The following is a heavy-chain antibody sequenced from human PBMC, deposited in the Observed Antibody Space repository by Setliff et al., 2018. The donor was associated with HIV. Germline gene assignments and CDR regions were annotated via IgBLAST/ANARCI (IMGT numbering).Heavy chain of an antibody. D-gene: IGHD6-6*01. CDR3: ARDDDYISSSGLGY. CDR2: LVPVFHTP. J-gene: IGHJ4*02. Sequence: SVKVSCKTSGGTFSKTAISWVRQAPGQGPEWMGGLVPVFHTPNYARQFQGRVTITADESTSTAYIELRSLRSDDTAVYYCARDDDYISSSGLGYWGQGTLVTV. V-gene: IGHV1-69*13. CDR1: GGTFSKTA.